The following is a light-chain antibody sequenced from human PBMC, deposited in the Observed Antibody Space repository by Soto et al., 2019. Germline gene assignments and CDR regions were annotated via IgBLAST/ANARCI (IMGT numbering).Light chain of an antibody. CDR3: SSYTISTTYV. V-gene: IGLV2-14*03. J-gene: IGLJ1*01. CDR1: SNDVGLYNY. Sequence: QSVLTQPPSVSGSPGQSITISCTGTSNDVGLYNYVSWYQQHPGKAPKLMIYDVTERPSGVSNRFSGSKSGNTASLTISGLQAEDEGDYYCSSYTISTTYVFGTGTKVTVL. CDR2: DVT.